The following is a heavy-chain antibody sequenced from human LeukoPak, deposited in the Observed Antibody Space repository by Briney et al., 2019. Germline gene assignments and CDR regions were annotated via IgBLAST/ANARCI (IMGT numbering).Heavy chain of an antibody. V-gene: IGHV4-30-4*01. Sequence: SQTLSLTCTVSGGSISSGGYYWSWIRQPPGKGLEWIGYIYYSGSTYYNPSLKSRVTISVDTSKNQFSLKLSSVTAADTAVYYCARNGQDYDSSGYCRFDYWGQGTLVTVSS. CDR1: GGSISSGGYY. CDR3: ARNGQDYDSSGYCRFDY. D-gene: IGHD3-22*01. J-gene: IGHJ4*02. CDR2: IYYSGST.